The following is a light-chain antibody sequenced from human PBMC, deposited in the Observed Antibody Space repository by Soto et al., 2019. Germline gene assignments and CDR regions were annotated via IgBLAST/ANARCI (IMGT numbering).Light chain of an antibody. V-gene: IGKV3-11*01. CDR3: QQRRDWPLT. Sequence: EIVLTQSPATLSLSPGERATLSCRARQSLNSYLAWFQQKPGQAPRLLIYDASNRATGIPARFSGSGSGTDFTLTISSLEPVDFAVYYCQQRRDWPLTFGGGTKVEIQ. CDR1: QSLNSY. CDR2: DAS. J-gene: IGKJ4*01.